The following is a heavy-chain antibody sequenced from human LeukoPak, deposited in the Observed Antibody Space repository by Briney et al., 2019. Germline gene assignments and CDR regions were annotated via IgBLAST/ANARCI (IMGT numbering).Heavy chain of an antibody. Sequence: GGSLRLSCAASGFTFSSYWMSWVRQAPGKGLEWVANIKQDGSEKCYVDSVKGRFTISRDNAKNSLYLQMNSLRAEDTAVYYCARSAAMVTGRFDYWGQGTLVTVSS. V-gene: IGHV3-7*01. J-gene: IGHJ4*02. CDR2: IKQDGSEK. D-gene: IGHD5-18*01. CDR1: GFTFSSYW. CDR3: ARSAAMVTGRFDY.